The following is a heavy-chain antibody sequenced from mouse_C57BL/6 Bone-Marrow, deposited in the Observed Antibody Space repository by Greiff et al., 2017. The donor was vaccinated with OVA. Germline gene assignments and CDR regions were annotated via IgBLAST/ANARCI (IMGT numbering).Heavy chain of an antibody. CDR3: ATPDY. CDR2: INPSTGGT. CDR1: GYSFTGYY. Sequence: VQLQQSGPELVKPGASVKISCKASGYSFTGYYMNWVKQSPEKSLEWIGEINPSTGGTTYNQKFKAKATLTVDKSSSTAYMQLKSLTSEDSAVYYCATPDYWGQGTTRTVSS. J-gene: IGHJ2*01. V-gene: IGHV1-42*01.